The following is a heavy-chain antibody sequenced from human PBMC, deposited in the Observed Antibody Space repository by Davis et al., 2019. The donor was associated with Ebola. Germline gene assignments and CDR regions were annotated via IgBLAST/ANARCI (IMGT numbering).Heavy chain of an antibody. CDR3: ASQDFDILTGYNKKSPDF. J-gene: IGHJ4*02. D-gene: IGHD3-9*01. Sequence: GESLKISCAASGFTFSRYWMHWVRQAPGKGLVWVSRIISDGSSATYADSVRGRFSISRDNAKNTLYLQMNSLRAEDTAVYYCASQDFDILTGYNKKSPDFWGQGTLVTVSS. CDR2: IISDGSSA. CDR1: GFTFSRYW. V-gene: IGHV3-74*01.